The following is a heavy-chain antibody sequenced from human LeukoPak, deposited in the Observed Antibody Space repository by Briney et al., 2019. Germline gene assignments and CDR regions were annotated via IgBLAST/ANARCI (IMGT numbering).Heavy chain of an antibody. J-gene: IGHJ6*03. V-gene: IGHV3-53*01. CDR2: IYGGST. CDR1: GFTVSDNY. D-gene: IGHD2/OR15-2a*01. CDR3: ARDFEGVHRTTNSYTYYYYMDV. Sequence: GGFLRLSCAASGFTVSDNYMTWVRQAPGKGLEWVSIIYGGSTYYANSVKGRFTISRDNSKNTVYLQMNSLRAEDTAVYYCARDFEGVHRTTNSYTYYYYMDVWGKGTTVIVSS.